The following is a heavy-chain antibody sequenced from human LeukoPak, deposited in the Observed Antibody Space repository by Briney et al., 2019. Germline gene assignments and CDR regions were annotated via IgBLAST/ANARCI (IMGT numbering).Heavy chain of an antibody. Sequence: GRSLRLSCAASGFTFSSYEMNWVRQAPGKGLVWVSRINSDGSSTSYADSVKGRFTISRDNAKNTLYLQMNSLRAEDTAVYYCLTLRAAMAPDAFDIWGQGTMVTVSS. CDR3: LTLRAAMAPDAFDI. V-gene: IGHV3-74*01. CDR2: INSDGSST. CDR1: GFTFSSYE. D-gene: IGHD5-18*01. J-gene: IGHJ3*02.